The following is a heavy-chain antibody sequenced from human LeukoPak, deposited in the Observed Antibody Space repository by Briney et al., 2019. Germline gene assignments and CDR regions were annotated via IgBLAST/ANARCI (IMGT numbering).Heavy chain of an antibody. CDR1: GGSTSSYY. Sequence: SETLSLTCTVSGGSTSSYYWSWIRQSAGKGLEWIGRIYTSGSTNYNPSLKSRVTISVDTSKNQFSLKLSSVTAADTAVYYCARHVYYYGSGSYYPTYYYYYMDVWGKGTTVTISS. V-gene: IGHV4-4*07. J-gene: IGHJ6*03. D-gene: IGHD3-10*01. CDR3: ARHVYYYGSGSYYPTYYYYYMDV. CDR2: IYTSGST.